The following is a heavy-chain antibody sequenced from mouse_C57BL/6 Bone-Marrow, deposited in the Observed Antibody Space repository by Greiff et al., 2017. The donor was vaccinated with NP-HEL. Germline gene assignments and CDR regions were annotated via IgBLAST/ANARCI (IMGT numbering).Heavy chain of an antibody. CDR2: ISDGGSYT. CDR1: GFTFSSYA. CDR3: ARDNPYYYGSSYDYWYFDV. J-gene: IGHJ1*03. Sequence: EVKLMESGGGLVKPGGSLKLSCAASGFTFSSYAMSWVRQTPEKRLEWVATISDGGSYTYYPDNVKGRFTISRDNAKNNLYLQMSHLKSEDTAMYYCARDNPYYYGSSYDYWYFDVWGTGTTVTVSS. D-gene: IGHD1-1*01. V-gene: IGHV5-4*01.